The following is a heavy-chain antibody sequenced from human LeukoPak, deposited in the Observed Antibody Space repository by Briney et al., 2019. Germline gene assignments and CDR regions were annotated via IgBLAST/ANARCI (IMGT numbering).Heavy chain of an antibody. V-gene: IGHV1-2*04. CDR3: ARGGIYSSSWYGFTDAFDI. Sequence: GASVKVSCKASGYTFTGYYMHWVRQAPGQGLEWMGWINPNSGGTNYAQKFQGWVTMTRDTSISTAYMELSRLRSGDTAVYYCARGGIYSSSWYGFTDAFDIWGQGTMVTVSS. CDR1: GYTFTGYY. D-gene: IGHD6-13*01. J-gene: IGHJ3*02. CDR2: INPNSGGT.